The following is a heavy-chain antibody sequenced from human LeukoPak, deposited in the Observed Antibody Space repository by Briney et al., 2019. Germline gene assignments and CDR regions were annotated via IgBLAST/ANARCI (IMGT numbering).Heavy chain of an antibody. Sequence: PGGSLRLSCAASGFTFSSYAMSWVRQAPGKGLEWVSAISGSGDSTYSADSVKGRFTTSRDNSKNTLYLQMNSLRAEDTAVYYCVRDGWAFDIWGQGTMVTVSS. D-gene: IGHD2-2*03. CDR1: GFTFSSYA. V-gene: IGHV3-23*01. CDR3: VRDGWAFDI. J-gene: IGHJ3*02. CDR2: ISGSGDST.